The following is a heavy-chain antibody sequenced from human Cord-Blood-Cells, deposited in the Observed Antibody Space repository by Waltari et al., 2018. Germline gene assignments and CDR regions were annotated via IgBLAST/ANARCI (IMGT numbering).Heavy chain of an antibody. CDR3: AHSDGSGSYYNY. CDR2: IYCDDDK. D-gene: IGHD3-10*01. J-gene: IGHJ4*02. Sequence: HITLKESGPTLVIPIQTLTPTCTFSALSLSTRGVGASWIRQPPGKALEWLALIYCDDDKLYGPSLKSRLTITKDTAKNQVVLTMTNMDPVDTATYYCAHSDGSGSYYNYWGQGTLVTVSS. CDR1: ALSLSTRGVG. V-gene: IGHV2-5*05.